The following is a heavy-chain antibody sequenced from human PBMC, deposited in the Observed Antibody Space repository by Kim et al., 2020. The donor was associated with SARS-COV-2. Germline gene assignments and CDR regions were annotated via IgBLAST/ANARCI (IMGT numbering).Heavy chain of an antibody. CDR2: NT. V-gene: IGHV1-18*01. D-gene: IGHD5-12*01. Sequence: NTNYAQKLQGRVTMTTDTSTSTAYMELRSLRSDDTAVYYCAREPVATGDYWGQGTLVTVSS. J-gene: IGHJ4*02. CDR3: AREPVATGDY.